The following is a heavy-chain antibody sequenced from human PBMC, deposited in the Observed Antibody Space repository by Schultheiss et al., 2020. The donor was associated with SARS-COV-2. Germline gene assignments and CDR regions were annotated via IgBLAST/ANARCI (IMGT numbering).Heavy chain of an antibody. Sequence: GESLKISCAASGFTFSSYAMSWVRQAPGKGLEWVSAISGSGGSTYYADSVKGRFTISRDNSKNTLHLQVTSLRAEDTAVYYCTTRWSGSGSYSHWGQGTLVTVSS. CDR3: TTRWSGSGSYSH. CDR2: ISGSGGST. V-gene: IGHV3-23*01. J-gene: IGHJ4*02. D-gene: IGHD3-10*01. CDR1: GFTFSSYA.